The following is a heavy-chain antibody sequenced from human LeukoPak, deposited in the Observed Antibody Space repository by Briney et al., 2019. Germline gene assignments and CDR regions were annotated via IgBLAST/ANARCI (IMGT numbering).Heavy chain of an antibody. CDR3: EKYVIAGGYRGRLYY. J-gene: IGHJ4*02. D-gene: IGHD5-18*01. Sequence: GRSLRLTFAGCGFTFRSDGRHWVRQAPGKGLEWVAVIWYDGSNEYYADSVKGRFTISRDNSKNTLYLQMNNLRAEDTAVYYCEKYVIAGGYRGRLYYWCQRALVTVSS. CDR2: IWYDGSNE. CDR1: GFTFRSDG. V-gene: IGHV3-33*06.